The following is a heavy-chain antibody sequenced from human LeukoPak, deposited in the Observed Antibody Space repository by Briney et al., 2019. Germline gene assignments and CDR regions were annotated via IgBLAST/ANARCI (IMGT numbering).Heavy chain of an antibody. J-gene: IGHJ4*02. V-gene: IGHV1-69*04. D-gene: IGHD3-3*01. CDR2: IIPILGIA. CDR1: GGTFSSYA. Sequence: GASVKVSCKASGGTFSSYAISWVRQAPGQGLEWMGRIIPILGIANYAQKFQGRVTITADKSTSTAYMELSSLRSEDTAVYCCARDGRITIFGVVVPNINWGQGTLVTVSS. CDR3: ARDGRITIFGVVVPNIN.